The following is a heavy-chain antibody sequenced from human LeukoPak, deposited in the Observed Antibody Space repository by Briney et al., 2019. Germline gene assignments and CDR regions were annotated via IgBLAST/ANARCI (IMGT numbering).Heavy chain of an antibody. CDR1: GGSISSYY. D-gene: IGHD4-23*01. V-gene: IGHV4-4*09. Sequence: SETLSLTCTVSGGSISSYYWSWIRPPPGKELDGMGDIYTNGNTNYKPSLKSRVTISVDTSKNQFSLKLNSVTAADTAVYYCARPEDYGCNRGWFHPWGQGTLVTVSS. CDR3: ARPEDYGCNRGWFHP. J-gene: IGHJ5*02. CDR2: IYTNGNT.